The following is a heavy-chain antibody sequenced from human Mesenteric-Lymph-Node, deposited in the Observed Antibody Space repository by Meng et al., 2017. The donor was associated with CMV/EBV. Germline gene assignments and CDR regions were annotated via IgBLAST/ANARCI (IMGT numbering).Heavy chain of an antibody. V-gene: IGHV3-23*01. Sequence: LSLTCAASGFTFSSYAMSWVRQAPGKGLEWVSAISGSGGSTYYADSVKGRFTISRDNSKNTLYLQMNSLRAEDTAVYYCAKCLGTEGAYYYYYGMDVWGQGTTVTVSS. D-gene: IGHD3-16*01. CDR2: ISGSGGST. CDR1: GFTFSSYA. CDR3: AKCLGTEGAYYYYYGMDV. J-gene: IGHJ6*02.